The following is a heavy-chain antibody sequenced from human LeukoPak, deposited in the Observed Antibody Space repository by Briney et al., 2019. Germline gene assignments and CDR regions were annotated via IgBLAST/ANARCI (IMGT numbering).Heavy chain of an antibody. D-gene: IGHD5-12*01. V-gene: IGHV3-74*01. J-gene: IGHJ4*02. CDR2: IDDVGSIT. CDR1: GFTFSSYW. Sequence: SGGSLRLSCAASGFTFSSYWMHWVRHAPGKGLVWVSGIDDVGSITRYADSVKGRFTISRDNARNTLYLQMNSLRAEDTAVYYCAINGGGDSGYGNFDYWGQGTLVTVSS. CDR3: AINGGGDSGYGNFDY.